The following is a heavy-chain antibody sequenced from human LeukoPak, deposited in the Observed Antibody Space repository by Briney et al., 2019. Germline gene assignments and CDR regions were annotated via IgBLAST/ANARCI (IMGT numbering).Heavy chain of an antibody. V-gene: IGHV3-30*01. D-gene: IGHD6-13*01. Sequence: PGGSLRLSCAASGFTFSSYAMHWVRQAPGKGLEWVAVISYDGSNKYYADSVKSRFTISRDNSKNTLYLQMNSLRAEDTAVYYCARDQDRSSWENYYFDYWGQGTLVTVSS. CDR3: ARDQDRSSWENYYFDY. CDR1: GFTFSSYA. J-gene: IGHJ4*02. CDR2: ISYDGSNK.